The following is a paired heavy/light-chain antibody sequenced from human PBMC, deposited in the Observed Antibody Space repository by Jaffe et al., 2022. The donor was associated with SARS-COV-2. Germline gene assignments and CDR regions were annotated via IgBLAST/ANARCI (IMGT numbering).Light chain of an antibody. J-gene: IGKJ3*01. CDR2: EVS. CDR1: QSLLHSDGKTY. CDR3: MQSRKLPLFT. Sequence: DIVMTQTPLSLSVTPGQPASISCKSSQSLLHSDGKTYLHWYLQKPGQPPQLLIYEVSNRFSGVPDRFSGSGSGTDFTLKISRVEAEDIGVYYCMQSRKLPLFTFGPGTKVDVK. V-gene: IGKV2D-29*01.
Heavy chain of an antibody. V-gene: IGHV1-46*01. CDR2: INPSGGSP. J-gene: IGHJ4*02. CDR1: GYTFTSYY. Sequence: QVQLVQSGAEVKKPGASVKVSCKASGYTFTSYYVHWVRQAPGQGLDWMGIINPSGGSPTYAQKFQGRVTMTSDTSTSTVYMELSSLTSEDTAVYYCARVGNSLVSWWDLSGPLFDYWGQGALVTVSS. CDR3: ARVGNSLVSWWDLSGPLFDY. D-gene: IGHD2-21*01.